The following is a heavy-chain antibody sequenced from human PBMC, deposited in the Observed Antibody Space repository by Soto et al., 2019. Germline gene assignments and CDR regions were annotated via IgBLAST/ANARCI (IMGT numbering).Heavy chain of an antibody. CDR1: GGSISSGTYS. D-gene: IGHD6-13*01. V-gene: IGHV4-39*01. Sequence: QLQLQESGPGLVKPSETLSLTCTVSGGSISSGTYSWGWIRQPPGKGLEWIGNSYFTGNTHYNPSLNSRVTMSVDTSKSQFSLSLTSVTAADTAVYYCARHRTGYSSCWLDYWGQGTLVTVS. CDR2: SYFTGNT. CDR3: ARHRTGYSSCWLDY. J-gene: IGHJ4*02.